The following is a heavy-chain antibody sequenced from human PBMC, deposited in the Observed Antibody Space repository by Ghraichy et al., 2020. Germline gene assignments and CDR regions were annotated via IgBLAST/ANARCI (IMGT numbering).Heavy chain of an antibody. CDR2: IYYSGST. J-gene: IGHJ4*02. CDR1: GGSISSYY. Sequence: SETLSLTCTVSGGSISSYYWSWIRQPPGKGLEWIGYIYYSGSTNYNPSLKSRVTISVDTSKNQFSLKLSSVTAADTAVYYCARDGGGGSYFDYWGQGTLVTVSS. CDR3: ARDGGGGSYFDY. V-gene: IGHV4-59*01. D-gene: IGHD2-15*01.